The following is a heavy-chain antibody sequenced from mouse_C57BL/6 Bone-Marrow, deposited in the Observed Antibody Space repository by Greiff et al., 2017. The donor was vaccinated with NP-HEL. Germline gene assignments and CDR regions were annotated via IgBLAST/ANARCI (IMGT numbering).Heavy chain of an antibody. Sequence: EVQLVESGEGLVKPGGSLKLSCAASGFTFSSYAMSLVRQTPEKRLEWVAYISSGGDYIYYADTVKGRFTISRDNARNTLYLQMSSLKSEDTAMYYCTRVGRGYAMDYWGQGTSVTVSS. CDR1: GFTFSSYA. D-gene: IGHD4-1*01. V-gene: IGHV5-9-1*02. J-gene: IGHJ4*01. CDR2: ISSGGDYI. CDR3: TRVGRGYAMDY.